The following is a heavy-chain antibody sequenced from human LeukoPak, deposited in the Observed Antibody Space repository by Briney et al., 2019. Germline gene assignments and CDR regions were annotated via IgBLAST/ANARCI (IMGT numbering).Heavy chain of an antibody. Sequence: PGGSLRLSCEASGFTFSSYNMNWVRQAPGKRLEWVSSITSSSSYVFYADSVKGRFTISRDNSKNTLYLQMNSLRAEDTAVYYCAKGRTSGSYALDYWGQGTLVTVSS. CDR3: AKGRTSGSYALDY. CDR2: ITSSSSYV. J-gene: IGHJ4*02. CDR1: GFTFSSYN. D-gene: IGHD1-26*01. V-gene: IGHV3-21*01.